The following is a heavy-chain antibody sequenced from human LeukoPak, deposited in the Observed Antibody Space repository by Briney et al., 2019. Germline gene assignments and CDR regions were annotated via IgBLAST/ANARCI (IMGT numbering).Heavy chain of an antibody. V-gene: IGHV3-7*01. CDR3: AGGYRSSGYYWGGY. D-gene: IGHD3-22*01. J-gene: IGHJ4*02. CDR1: GFTFSSYW. CDR2: IKQDGSEK. Sequence: GGSLRLSCAASGFTFSSYWMSWVRQAPGKGLEWVANIKQDGSEKYYVDSVKGRLTISRDNAKNSLYLQMNSLRAEDTAVYYCAGGYRSSGYYWGGYWGQGTLVTVSS.